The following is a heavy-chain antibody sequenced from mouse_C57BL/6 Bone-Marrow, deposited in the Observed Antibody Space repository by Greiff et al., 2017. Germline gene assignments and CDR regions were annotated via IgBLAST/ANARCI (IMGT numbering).Heavy chain of an antibody. CDR2: IHPNSGST. CDR3: AQLPSYAIDY. J-gene: IGHJ4*01. D-gene: IGHD2-1*01. CDR1: GYTFTSYW. Sequence: QVQLQQPGAELVKPGASVKLSCKASGYTFTSYWMHWVKQRPGQGLEWIGMIHPNSGSTNSNEKFQSKATLTVDKSSSTAYMQLSILTAEDSAVYYCAQLPSYAIDYWGQGTSVTVSS. V-gene: IGHV1-64*01.